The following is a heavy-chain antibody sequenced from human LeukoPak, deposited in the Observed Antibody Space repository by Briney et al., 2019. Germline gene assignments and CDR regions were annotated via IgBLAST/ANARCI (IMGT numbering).Heavy chain of an antibody. Sequence: GGSLRLSCAASGFTFSSYGMSWVRQAPGKGLEWVAFISNDGSTKIYADSLKGRLVISRDNSKNTLYLQMNSLRTEDTAVYYCAREPLATTRSFDYWGQGTLVTVSS. D-gene: IGHD5-12*01. CDR1: GFTFSSYG. CDR3: AREPLATTRSFDY. J-gene: IGHJ4*02. CDR2: ISNDGSTK. V-gene: IGHV3-30*02.